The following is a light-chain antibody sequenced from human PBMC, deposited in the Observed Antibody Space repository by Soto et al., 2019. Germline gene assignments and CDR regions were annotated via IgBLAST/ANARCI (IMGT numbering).Light chain of an antibody. CDR3: QSYDSDFVV. Sequence: NFMLTQPHSVSESPGKTLSISCTRSSGSIANNYVQWYQQRPGSPPTTVIYENNQRLSGVPDRFSGSTDGSSNSASLTISGLQTEDEADYYCQSYDSDFVVFGGGTKMTVL. CDR1: SGSIANNY. V-gene: IGLV6-57*04. CDR2: ENN. J-gene: IGLJ2*01.